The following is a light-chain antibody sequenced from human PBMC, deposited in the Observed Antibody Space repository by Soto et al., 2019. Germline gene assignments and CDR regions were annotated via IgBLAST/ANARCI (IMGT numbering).Light chain of an antibody. Sequence: QSVLTQPASVSGSPGQSITISCTGTSSDVGGYNYVSWYQQHPGKAPKLMIYEVSNRPSGVSNRFSGSKSGNTASLTISGLQADDEADYYCSLYTSSSTLYVVGTGTKLTVL. CDR3: SLYTSSSTLYV. V-gene: IGLV2-14*01. J-gene: IGLJ1*01. CDR1: SSDVGGYNY. CDR2: EVS.